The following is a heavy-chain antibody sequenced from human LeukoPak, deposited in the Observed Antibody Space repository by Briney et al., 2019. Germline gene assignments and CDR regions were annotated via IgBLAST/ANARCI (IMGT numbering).Heavy chain of an antibody. Sequence: PSQTLSLTCTVSGGSISSGSYYWSWIRQPAGKGLEWIGRIYTSGSTNYNPSLKSRVTISVDTSKNQFSLKLSSMTAADTAVYYCALGSITMIRGVHRKAFDIWGQRTMVTVSS. CDR1: GGSISSGSYY. D-gene: IGHD3-10*01. CDR2: IYTSGST. J-gene: IGHJ3*02. CDR3: ALGSITMIRGVHRKAFDI. V-gene: IGHV4-61*02.